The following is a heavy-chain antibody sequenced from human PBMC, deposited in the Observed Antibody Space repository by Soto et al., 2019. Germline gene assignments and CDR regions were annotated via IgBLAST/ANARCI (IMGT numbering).Heavy chain of an antibody. D-gene: IGHD1-26*01. CDR2: INAGNGNT. CDR3: ARDDSGFSGSHYIDYFNY. V-gene: IGHV1-3*01. J-gene: IGHJ4*02. Sequence: ASVKVSCKASGFTFTSYAMHWVRQAPGQMLEWMGWINAGNGNTKYSQRFQGRVTITRDTSASTAYMELSSLRSEDTAVYYCARDDSGFSGSHYIDYFNYWGQGALVTVSS. CDR1: GFTFTSYA.